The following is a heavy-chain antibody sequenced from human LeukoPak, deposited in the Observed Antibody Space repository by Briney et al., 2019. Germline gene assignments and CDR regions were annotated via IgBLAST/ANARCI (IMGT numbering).Heavy chain of an antibody. J-gene: IGHJ4*02. Sequence: SETLSLTCTVSGGSISTSHYYWGWIRQPPGRGLEWIASIYYSGTTYYNPSLRRRVTISVDTSKHQFSLQMTSVTAADTAVYYCARPKYSGSYSDFFDYWGQGTLVTVSS. CDR2: IYYSGTT. D-gene: IGHD1-26*01. CDR3: ARPKYSGSYSDFFDY. V-gene: IGHV4-39*01. CDR1: GGSISTSHYY.